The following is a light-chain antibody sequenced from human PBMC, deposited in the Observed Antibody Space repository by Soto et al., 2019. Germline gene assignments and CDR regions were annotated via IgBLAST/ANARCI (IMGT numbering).Light chain of an antibody. CDR1: QSIGKH. J-gene: IGKJ5*01. V-gene: IGKV1-39*01. Sequence: DIKVTQSASVLSASVGDRVTITCRASQSIGKHLNWYQQKPGKAPKFLIYGASKLQNGVPSRFTGSGPGTDFTLTVNSLQAEDFATYYCQQGYSSPATFGQGTRLEI. CDR2: GAS. CDR3: QQGYSSPAT.